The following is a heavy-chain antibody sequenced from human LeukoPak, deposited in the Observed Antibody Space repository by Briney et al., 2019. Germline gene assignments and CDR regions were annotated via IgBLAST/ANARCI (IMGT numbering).Heavy chain of an antibody. D-gene: IGHD4-17*01. CDR1: GFTFNSYA. V-gene: IGHV3-30-3*01. CDR2: ISYDGSNK. J-gene: IGHJ4*02. CDR3: ARGPALTTVTTG. Sequence: GGSLRLSCAASGFTFNSYAMDWVRQAPGKGLEWVALISYDGSNKYYADSVKGRFTISRDNSKNTLYLQMNSLRAEDTAVYYCARGPALTTVTTGWGQGTLVTVSS.